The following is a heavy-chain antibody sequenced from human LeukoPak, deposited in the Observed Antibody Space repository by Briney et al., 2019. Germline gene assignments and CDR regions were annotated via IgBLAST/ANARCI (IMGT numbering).Heavy chain of an antibody. CDR3: AREYSSSRYDY. CDR2: VYYSGTT. Sequence: PSETLSLTCSVSSRSISSTGYYWGWIRQPPGKGLEWIGSVYYSGTTYYNPSLKSRVTISVDTSKNQFSLRLSSVTAADTAVYYCAREYSSSRYDYWGQGTLVSVSS. V-gene: IGHV4-39*07. J-gene: IGHJ4*02. D-gene: IGHD2-2*01. CDR1: SRSISSTGYY.